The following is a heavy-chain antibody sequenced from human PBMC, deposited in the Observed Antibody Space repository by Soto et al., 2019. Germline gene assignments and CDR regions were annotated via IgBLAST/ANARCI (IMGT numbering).Heavy chain of an antibody. CDR2: INAGNGNT. V-gene: IGHV1-3*01. Sequence: ASVKVSCKASGYTFTSYAMHWVRQAPGQRLEWMGWINAGNGNTKYSQKFQGRVTITRDTSASTAYTELSSLRSEDTAVYYCAKELGGYYYYGMDVWGQGTTVTVSS. J-gene: IGHJ6*02. D-gene: IGHD3-16*01. CDR1: GYTFTSYA. CDR3: AKELGGYYYYGMDV.